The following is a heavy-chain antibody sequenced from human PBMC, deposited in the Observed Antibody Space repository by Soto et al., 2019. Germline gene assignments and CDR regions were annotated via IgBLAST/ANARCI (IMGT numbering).Heavy chain of an antibody. CDR3: ARARISMVREVIKYNMDV. V-gene: IGHV4-59*01. Sequence: PSETLSLTCTVSGGSISSYYWSLIRRPPGKGLECIGYIYNSGSTHSNPSLQSRVTISVDTSKNQFSPKLSSVTAADTGIYYCARARISMVREVIKYNMDVWGQVTTVTVSS. J-gene: IGHJ6*02. CDR2: IYNSGST. D-gene: IGHD3-10*01. CDR1: GGSISSYY.